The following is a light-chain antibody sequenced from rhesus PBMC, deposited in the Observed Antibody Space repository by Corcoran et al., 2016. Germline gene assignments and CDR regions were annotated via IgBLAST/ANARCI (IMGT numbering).Light chain of an antibody. J-gene: IGKJ1*01. CDR3: MQALRSTWT. CDR1: QSLVYSDGKTY. Sequence: GEPAPISCRSSQSLVYSDGKTYLYWYLQKQGQSPQLLMYLVSKRASGVPDKFSGSGSGTDFTVKISRVEAEDVGVYYCMQALRSTWTFGQGTTVEIK. CDR2: LVS. V-gene: IGKV2-82*02.